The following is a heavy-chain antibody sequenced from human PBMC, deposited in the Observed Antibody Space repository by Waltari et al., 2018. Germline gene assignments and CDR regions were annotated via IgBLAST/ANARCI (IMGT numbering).Heavy chain of an antibody. D-gene: IGHD3-16*01. Sequence: QVQLQQWGAGLLKPSETLSLTCTVYGASFRNYYWSWVRQPPGKGLEWIGEANHNGSTNYIPSLKIRVSISVDTSENRFSLRLSSVTAADTAVYYCVFGTLSPLHYWGQGTLVTVSS. V-gene: IGHV4-34*01. CDR1: GASFRNYY. CDR3: VFGTLSPLHY. J-gene: IGHJ4*02. CDR2: ANHNGST.